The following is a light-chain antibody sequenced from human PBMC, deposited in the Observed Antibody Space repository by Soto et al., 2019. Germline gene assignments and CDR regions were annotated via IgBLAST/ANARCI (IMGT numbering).Light chain of an antibody. V-gene: IGKV4-1*01. CDR1: QNMLYKSNNKDW. Sequence: DVVMTQSPDSLGVFLGERATINCRSSQNMLYKSNNKDWLVWYQKKSGQPPKLLIYWASVRASGVPDRFSGSGSGTDFTINIRILQPAAVAVYYCQQCYTLPFTFGHGNIVDIK. J-gene: IGKJ3*01. CDR2: WAS. CDR3: QQCYTLPFT.